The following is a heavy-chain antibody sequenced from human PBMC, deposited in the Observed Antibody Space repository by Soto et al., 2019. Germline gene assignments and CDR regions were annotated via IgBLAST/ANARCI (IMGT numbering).Heavy chain of an antibody. D-gene: IGHD3-9*01. J-gene: IGHJ6*02. CDR2: IWYDGSNK. V-gene: IGHV3-33*01. Sequence: GGSLRLSCAASGFTFSSYGMHWVRQAPGKGLEWVAVIWYDGSNKYYADSVKGRFTISRDNSKNTLYLQMNSLRAEDTAVYYCARESYFDWSPNMDVWGQGTTVTVSS. CDR1: GFTFSSYG. CDR3: ARESYFDWSPNMDV.